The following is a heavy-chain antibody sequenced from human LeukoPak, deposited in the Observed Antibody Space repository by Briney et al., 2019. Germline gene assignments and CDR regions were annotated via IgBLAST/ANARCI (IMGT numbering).Heavy chain of an antibody. CDR1: GFTFSSYA. CDR2: IKQDGSEK. CDR3: AKGSGHSNVVMGRYFDL. Sequence: PRRSLRLSCAASGFTFSSYAMHWVRQAPGKGLEWVANIKQDGSEKYYVDSVKGRFTISRDNAKNSLYLQMNSLRAEDAAVYYCAKGSGHSNVVMGRYFDLWGRGTLVTVSS. J-gene: IGHJ2*01. D-gene: IGHD4-11*01. V-gene: IGHV3-7*03.